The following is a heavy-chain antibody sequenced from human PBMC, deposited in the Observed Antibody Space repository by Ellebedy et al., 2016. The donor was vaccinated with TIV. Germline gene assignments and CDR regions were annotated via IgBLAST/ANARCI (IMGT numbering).Heavy chain of an antibody. Sequence: MPSETLSLTCTVSGDFISSGVHYGSWIRQHPGKGLEWIGHIFYSGSTYYNPSLKSLVTISVDTSKNQFSLKLTSVTAADTAVYYCARLARYYYYYGLDVWGQGTPVTVSS. CDR3: ARLARYYYYYGLDV. V-gene: IGHV4-31*01. J-gene: IGHJ6*02. CDR1: GDFISSGVHY. CDR2: IFYSGST.